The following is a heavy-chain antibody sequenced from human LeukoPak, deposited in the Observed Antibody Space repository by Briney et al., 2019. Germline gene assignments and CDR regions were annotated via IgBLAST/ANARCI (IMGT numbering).Heavy chain of an antibody. CDR1: GFTFSSYG. D-gene: IGHD6-13*01. CDR2: IWYDGSNK. J-gene: IGHJ4*02. V-gene: IGHV3-33*06. Sequence: PGRSLRLSCAASGFTFSSYGMHWVRQAPGKGLEWVAVIWYDGSNKYYADSVKGRFTISRDNSKNTLYLQMNSLRTEDTAVYYCAKLFGAPGGEGIAAAEPDYWGQGTLVTVSS. CDR3: AKLFGAPGGEGIAAAEPDY.